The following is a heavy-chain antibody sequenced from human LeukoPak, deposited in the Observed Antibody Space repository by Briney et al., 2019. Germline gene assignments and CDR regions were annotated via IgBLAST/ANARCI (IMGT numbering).Heavy chain of an antibody. CDR3: ARGLVIRGRLDY. Sequence: PSETLSLTCTVSGGSISSYYWSWIRQPPGRGLEWIGYIYYSGSTNYNPSLKSRVTISVDTSKNQFSLKLSSVTAADTAVYYCARGLVIRGRLDYWGQGTLVTVYS. CDR2: IYYSGST. CDR1: GGSISSYY. J-gene: IGHJ4*02. D-gene: IGHD3-22*01. V-gene: IGHV4-59*01.